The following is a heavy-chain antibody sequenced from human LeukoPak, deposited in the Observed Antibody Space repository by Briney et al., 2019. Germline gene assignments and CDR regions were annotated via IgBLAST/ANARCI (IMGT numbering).Heavy chain of an antibody. CDR2: IFARDSAT. CDR3: AKTRGPAATHPDYY. Sequence: GVSLRLSCAASGFTFSSFAMAWVRQAPGKGLESVSAIFARDSATFYGDAVKGRFTISRDNSKNTLYLQMNSLRAEDTAIYYCAKTRGPAATHPDYYWGQGVQVTVSS. J-gene: IGHJ4*02. V-gene: IGHV3-23*05. D-gene: IGHD2-21*02. CDR1: GFTFSSFA.